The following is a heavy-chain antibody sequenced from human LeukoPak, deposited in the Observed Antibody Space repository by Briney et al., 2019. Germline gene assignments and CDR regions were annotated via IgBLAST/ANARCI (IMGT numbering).Heavy chain of an antibody. D-gene: IGHD3-10*01. Sequence: PSETLSLTCTVSGGSISSYYWSWIRQPPGKGLEWTGYIYYSGSTNYNPSLKSRVTISVDTSKNQFSLKLSSVTAADTAVYYCARSQGMVRGVSDWGQGTLVTVSS. CDR3: ARSQGMVRGVSD. V-gene: IGHV4-59*12. CDR1: GGSISSYY. CDR2: IYYSGST. J-gene: IGHJ4*02.